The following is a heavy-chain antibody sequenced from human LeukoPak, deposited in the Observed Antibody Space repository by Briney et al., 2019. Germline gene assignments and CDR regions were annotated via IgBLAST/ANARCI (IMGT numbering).Heavy chain of an antibody. D-gene: IGHD6-13*01. CDR1: GYTFTSYA. J-gene: IGHJ4*02. Sequence: VASVKVSCKASGYTFTSYAMHWVRQAPGQRLEWMGWINAGNGNTKYSQKFQGRVTITRDTSASTAYMELSSLRSEDTAVYYCARAYKTSSWYAYWGQGTLVTVSS. CDR2: INAGNGNT. CDR3: ARAYKTSSWYAY. V-gene: IGHV1-3*01.